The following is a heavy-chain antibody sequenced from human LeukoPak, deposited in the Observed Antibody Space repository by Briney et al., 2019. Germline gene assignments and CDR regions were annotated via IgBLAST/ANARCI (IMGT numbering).Heavy chain of an antibody. V-gene: IGHV4-39*01. CDR1: GGSISSSSYY. D-gene: IGHD3-10*01. Sequence: SETLSLTCTVSGGSISSSSYYWGWIRQPPGKVLEWIGSIYYSGSTYYNPSLESRVTISVETSKNQFSLKLSSVTAADTAVYYCARQSDLMVRGVTPWGQGTLVTVSS. CDR3: ARQSDLMVRGVTP. CDR2: IYYSGST. J-gene: IGHJ5*02.